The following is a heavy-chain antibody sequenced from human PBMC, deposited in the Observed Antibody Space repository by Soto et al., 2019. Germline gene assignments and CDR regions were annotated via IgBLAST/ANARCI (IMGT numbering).Heavy chain of an antibody. CDR2: IYWDDDK. D-gene: IGHD4-17*01. Sequence: QITLKESGPTLVKPTQTLTLTCTFSGFSLNTRGVGVAWIRQPSGKALKWLALIYWDDDKGYSPSLRSSLNIAKDTSKNQVFLRMTNMDPVDTATYFCAHMRDDYGVFFDYWGQGTLVTVSS. V-gene: IGHV2-5*02. CDR1: GFSLNTRGVG. J-gene: IGHJ4*02. CDR3: AHMRDDYGVFFDY.